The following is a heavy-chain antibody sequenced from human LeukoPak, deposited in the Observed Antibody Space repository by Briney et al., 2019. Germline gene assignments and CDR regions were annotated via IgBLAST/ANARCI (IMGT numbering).Heavy chain of an antibody. J-gene: IGHJ5*02. D-gene: IGHD5-12*01. CDR2: IYHTGST. CDR3: ARDRRFSGYDYWFDL. V-gene: IGHV4-30-2*01. Sequence: SQTLSLTCTVSGGSISGGGFSWSWIRQPPGKGLEWIGYIYHTGSTSYNPSLKSRLTMSIDRSTSQFSMKLSSVTAADTAVYYCARDRRFSGYDYWFDLWGQGTLVAVSS. CDR1: GGSISGGGFS.